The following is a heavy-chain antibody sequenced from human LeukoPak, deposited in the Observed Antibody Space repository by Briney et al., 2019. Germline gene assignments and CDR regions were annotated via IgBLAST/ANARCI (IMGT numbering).Heavy chain of an antibody. CDR2: IYYSGST. V-gene: IGHV4-39*01. D-gene: IGHD6-13*01. J-gene: IGHJ4*02. CDR1: GGSISSSSYY. CDR3: ARGSIAAGFGY. Sequence: SETLSLTCTVSGGSISSSSYYWGWIRQPPGKGLEWIGSIYYSGSTYYNPSLKSRVTISVDTSKNQFSLKLSSVPAADTAVYYCARGSIAAGFGYWGQGTLVTVSS.